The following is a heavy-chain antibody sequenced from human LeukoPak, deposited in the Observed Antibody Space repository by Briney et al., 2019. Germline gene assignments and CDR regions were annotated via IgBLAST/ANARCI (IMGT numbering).Heavy chain of an antibody. D-gene: IGHD2-15*01. Sequence: SETLSLTCAVYGGSFSGYYWSWIRQPPGKGLEWIGEINHSGGTNYNPSLKSRVTISVDTSKNQFSLKLSSVTAADTAVYYCASGIVVVVAATQRVYYGMDVWGQGTTVTVSS. CDR2: INHSGGT. V-gene: IGHV4-34*01. J-gene: IGHJ6*02. CDR3: ASGIVVVVAATQRVYYGMDV. CDR1: GGSFSGYY.